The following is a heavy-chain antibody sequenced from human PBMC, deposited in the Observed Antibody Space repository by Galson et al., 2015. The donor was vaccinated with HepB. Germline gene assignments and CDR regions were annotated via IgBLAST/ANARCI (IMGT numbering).Heavy chain of an antibody. CDR2: INQDGDAT. CDR1: GFIFSRYW. V-gene: IGHV3-7*01. J-gene: IGHJ3*02. CDR3: TRDVTVAVLGSFNM. D-gene: IGHD6-19*01. Sequence: SLRLSCAASGFIFSRYWMNWVRQAPGKGLEWVANINQDGDATYYVDSVKGRFTISRDNAKKSLYLQMNSLRAEDTAVYYCTRDVTVAVLGSFNMWGQGTMVTVSS.